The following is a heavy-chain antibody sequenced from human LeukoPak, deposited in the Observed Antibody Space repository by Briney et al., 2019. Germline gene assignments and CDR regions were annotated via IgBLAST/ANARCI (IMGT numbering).Heavy chain of an antibody. D-gene: IGHD3-22*01. Sequence: SETLSLTCSVSGDSVSRSDSYWDWIRQPPEKGLEWIGTIYYSGRTYYSPSLKSRVTMSVDPSNNQFSLNLRSVTAADTAVYYCARRRYYDGSGYLEWGQGTLLSVSS. CDR2: IYYSGRT. J-gene: IGHJ1*01. CDR3: ARRRYYDGSGYLE. V-gene: IGHV4-39*01. CDR1: GDSVSRSDSY.